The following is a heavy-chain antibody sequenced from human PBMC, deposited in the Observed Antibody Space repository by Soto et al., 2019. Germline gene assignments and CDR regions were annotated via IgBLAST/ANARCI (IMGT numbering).Heavy chain of an antibody. J-gene: IGHJ3*02. CDR2: ILVGGST. D-gene: IGHD2-8*02. Sequence: GGSLRLSCAASGFTVSSNYMTWVRQAPGKGLEWVSTILVGGSTHYEDSVKGRFTISRDTSKNTVYLQMNSLTAGDTAVYYCAKATATGGGAFEIYGQGTMVTVSS. V-gene: IGHV3-53*01. CDR3: AKATATGGGAFEI. CDR1: GFTVSSNY.